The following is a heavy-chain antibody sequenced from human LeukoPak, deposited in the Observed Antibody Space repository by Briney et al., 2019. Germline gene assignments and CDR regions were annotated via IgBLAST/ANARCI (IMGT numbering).Heavy chain of an antibody. D-gene: IGHD1-1*01. CDR1: GFSISSGYY. J-gene: IGHJ4*02. CDR2: IHVSGTT. CDR3: AREAERRIVN. V-gene: IGHV4-38-2*02. Sequence: SETLSLTCVVSGFSISSGYYWGWIRQPPGKGLEWIANIHVSGTTFYNSSLNSRVAISIDTSKDQFSLKLSSVTAADTAVYCAREAERRIVNWGRGTLVTVSS.